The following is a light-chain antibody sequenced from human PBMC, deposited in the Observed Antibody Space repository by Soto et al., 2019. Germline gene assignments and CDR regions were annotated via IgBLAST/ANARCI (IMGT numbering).Light chain of an antibody. V-gene: IGLV2-14*01. CDR2: EVS. CDR1: SSDVGGYNY. J-gene: IGLJ1*01. CDR3: SSYTNINTRACV. Sequence: QSALTQPASVSGSPGQSITISCTGTSSDVGGYNYVSWYQQHPGEAPKLMIYEVSNQPSGVSNRFSGSKSGNTASLTISGLQAEDEADYYCSSYTNINTRACVFGTGTKVTVL.